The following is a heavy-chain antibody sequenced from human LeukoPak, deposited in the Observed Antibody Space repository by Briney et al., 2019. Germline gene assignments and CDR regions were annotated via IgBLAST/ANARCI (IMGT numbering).Heavy chain of an antibody. V-gene: IGHV3-23*01. CDR1: GFTFSNYA. CDR3: AKGPAAIGYFQD. Sequence: PGGSLRLSCAASGFTFSNYAMSWVRQAPGMGLEWVSGISDSGGSTYYADSVKGRFTISRDNSKNTVYLQMNSLRAEDTAVYYCAKGPAAIGYFQDWGQGTLVTVSS. CDR2: ISDSGGST. J-gene: IGHJ1*01. D-gene: IGHD2-2*01.